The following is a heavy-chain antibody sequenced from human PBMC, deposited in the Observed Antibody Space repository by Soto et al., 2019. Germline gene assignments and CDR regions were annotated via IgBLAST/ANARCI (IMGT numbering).Heavy chain of an antibody. CDR2: IYYSGST. J-gene: IGHJ5*02. CDR3: ARVTVPRERGARPRWFDP. Sequence: SETLSLPCTVSGGSISSYYWSWIRQPPGKGLEWIGYIYYSGSTNYNPSLKSRVTISVDTSKNQFSLKLSSVTAADTAVYYCARVTVPRERGARPRWFDPWGQGTLVTVSA. D-gene: IGHD3-10*01. V-gene: IGHV4-59*01. CDR1: GGSISSYY.